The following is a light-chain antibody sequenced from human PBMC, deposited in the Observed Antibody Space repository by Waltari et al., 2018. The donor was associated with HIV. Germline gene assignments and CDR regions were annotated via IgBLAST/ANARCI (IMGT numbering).Light chain of an antibody. CDR1: SLRTFF. J-gene: IGLJ3*02. CDR2: GEN. CDR3: NSRDSSGVV. Sequence: SSELTQDPAVSVALGQTVRITCQGDSLRTFFASWYQQKPGQAPLLVIYGENNRPSGIPDRLSVSSSGDTASLTITGAQAEDEADYYCNSRDSSGVVFGGGTKLTVL. V-gene: IGLV3-19*01.